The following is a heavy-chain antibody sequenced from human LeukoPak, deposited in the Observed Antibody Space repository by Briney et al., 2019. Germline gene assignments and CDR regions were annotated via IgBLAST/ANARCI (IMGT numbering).Heavy chain of an antibody. V-gene: IGHV4-59*01. CDR1: GGSISSYF. Sequence: SETLSLICSVSGGSISSYFWSWIRQAPGKGLEWVGYALYTGSTEYNPAPKSRVTISLDTSNNQFSLRLSSVIAADTAVYYCARDNGYSYGIDYWGQGRLVTVSS. CDR3: ARDNGYSYGIDY. D-gene: IGHD5-18*01. J-gene: IGHJ4*02. CDR2: ALYTGST.